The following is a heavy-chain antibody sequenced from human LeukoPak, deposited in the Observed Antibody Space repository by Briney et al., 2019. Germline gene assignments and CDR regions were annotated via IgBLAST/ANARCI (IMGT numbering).Heavy chain of an antibody. CDR3: ARIYCSSTSCYVPDP. J-gene: IGHJ5*02. CDR1: GGSISSGNYY. V-gene: IGHV4-30-4*08. D-gene: IGHD2-2*01. Sequence: SETLSLTCTVSGGSISSGNYYWSWIRQPPGKGLEWIGYIYYSGSTYYNPSLKSRVTISVDTSKNQFSLKLSSVTAADTAVYYCARIYCSSTSCYVPDPWGQGTLVTVSS. CDR2: IYYSGST.